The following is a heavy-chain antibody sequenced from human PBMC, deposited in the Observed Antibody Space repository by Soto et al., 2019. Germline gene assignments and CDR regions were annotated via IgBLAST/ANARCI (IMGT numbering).Heavy chain of an antibody. CDR2: IYPGDSDT. D-gene: IGHD6-19*01. J-gene: IGHJ6*02. CDR1: GYSFTSYW. Sequence: PGESLKISCKGSGYSFTSYWIGWVRQMPGKGLEWMGIIYPGDSDTRYSPYFQGQVTISADKSISTAYLQWSSLKASYTAMYYCARSQWPTYWAYGMDVWGQGTTVTVSS. V-gene: IGHV5-51*01. CDR3: ARSQWPTYWAYGMDV.